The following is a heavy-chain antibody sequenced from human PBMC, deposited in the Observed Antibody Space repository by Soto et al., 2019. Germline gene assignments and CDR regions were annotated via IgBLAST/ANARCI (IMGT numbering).Heavy chain of an antibody. V-gene: IGHV3-21*01. CDR3: AREYTAWTRDYGLDV. CDR1: GFPFSTYS. Sequence: PGGSLRLSCVVSGFPFSTYSINWVRQAPGKGLEWVSSISSRSDIYYADSVKGRFTISRDNAKNSVSLQMNSLRAEDTAVYYCAREYTAWTRDYGLDVWGQGTRVTVSS. CDR2: ISSRSDI. J-gene: IGHJ6*02. D-gene: IGHD1-1*01.